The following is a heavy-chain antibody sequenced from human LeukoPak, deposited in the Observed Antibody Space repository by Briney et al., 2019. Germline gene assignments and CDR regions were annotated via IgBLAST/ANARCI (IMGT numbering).Heavy chain of an antibody. V-gene: IGHV3-33*01. J-gene: IGHJ4*02. CDR1: GFTLSSYG. Sequence: PGGSLRLSCAASGFTLSSYGMHWVRQAPGKGLEWVALIWYDGSNKYYTDPVKGRLTISRDNSKNTLYLQMNSLRAEDMAIYYCAREGPRGNSQFDYWGQGTLVTVSS. CDR3: AREGPRGNSQFDY. CDR2: IWYDGSNK. D-gene: IGHD2/OR15-2a*01.